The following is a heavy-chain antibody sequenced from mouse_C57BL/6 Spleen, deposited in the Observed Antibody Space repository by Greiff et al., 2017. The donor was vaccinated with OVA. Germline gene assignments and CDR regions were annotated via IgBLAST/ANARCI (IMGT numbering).Heavy chain of an antibody. CDR1: GYTFTDYE. Sequence: QVQLQQSGAELVRPGASVTLSCKASGYTFTDYEMHWVKQTPVHGLEWIGAIDPATGGTAYNQKFKGKAILTADKSSSTAYIELRSLTSEDSAVYYCTRASYYYGSSFFFDDWGQGTTLTVSS. CDR3: TRASYYYGSSFFFDD. V-gene: IGHV1-15*01. D-gene: IGHD1-1*01. CDR2: IDPATGGT. J-gene: IGHJ2*01.